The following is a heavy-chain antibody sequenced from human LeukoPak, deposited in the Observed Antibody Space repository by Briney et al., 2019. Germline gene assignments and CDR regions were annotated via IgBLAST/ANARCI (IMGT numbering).Heavy chain of an antibody. Sequence: ASLKVSCKASGYTFTVYYIHVGRQAPGQGLGGMGWINPNIVGTKYAQKFQGRVTMSRETSISTPYIELSRPRSDDTAVHDCPSDICGSRSRYDYRGQGTLVTVPS. CDR2: INPNIVGT. CDR1: GYTFTVYY. D-gene: IGHD3-10*01. CDR3: PSDICGSRSRYDY. J-gene: IGHJ4*02. V-gene: IGHV1-2*02.